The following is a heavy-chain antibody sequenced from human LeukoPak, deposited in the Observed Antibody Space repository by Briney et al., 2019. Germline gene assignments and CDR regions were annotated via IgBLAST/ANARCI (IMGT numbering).Heavy chain of an antibody. D-gene: IGHD3-3*01. V-gene: IGHV1-2*02. CDR3: ARVVRFHYYMDV. Sequence: ASVKVSCKASGYTFTGYYMRWVRQAPGQGLEWMGWINPNSGGTNYAQKFQGRVTMTRDTSISTAYMELSRLRSDDTAVYYCARVVRFHYYMDVRGKGTTVTVSS. CDR1: GYTFTGYY. CDR2: INPNSGGT. J-gene: IGHJ6*03.